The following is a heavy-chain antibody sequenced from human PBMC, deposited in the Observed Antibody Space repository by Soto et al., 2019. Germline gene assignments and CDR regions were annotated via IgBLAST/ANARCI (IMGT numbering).Heavy chain of an antibody. D-gene: IGHD3-10*01. J-gene: IGHJ4*02. CDR3: AHRAYFDSGKQFDY. V-gene: IGHV2-5*02. CDR2: IYWDDEK. CDR1: GFSLSTSGVG. Sequence: QITLKESGPTLVKPTQTLTLTCTFSGFSLSTSGVGVGWIRQPPGKALKWLAIIYWDDEKRYSPSLKTRLTAXKXTXXNQVVLTMTNVDPVDTATYYCAHRAYFDSGKQFDYWGQGTLVSVSS.